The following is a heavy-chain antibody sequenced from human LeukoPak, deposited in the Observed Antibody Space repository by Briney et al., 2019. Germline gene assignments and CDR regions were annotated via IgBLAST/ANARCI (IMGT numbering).Heavy chain of an antibody. D-gene: IGHD6-19*01. V-gene: IGHV3-15*01. CDR2: IKSKTDGGTT. CDR1: GFTFSNAW. CDR3: ARGYTSPWDRAFDI. J-gene: IGHJ3*02. Sequence: GGSLRLSCAASGFTFSNAWMSWVRQAPGMGLEWVGRIKSKTDGGTTDYAAPVKGRFTISRDDSKNTLYLQMNSLRAEDTAVYYCARGYTSPWDRAFDIWGQGTMVTVSS.